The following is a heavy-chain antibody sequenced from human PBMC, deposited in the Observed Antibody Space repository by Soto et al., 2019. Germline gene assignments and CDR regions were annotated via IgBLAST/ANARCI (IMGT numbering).Heavy chain of an antibody. CDR3: ASIYDSSGYYYGNNWFDP. V-gene: IGHV4-31*03. CDR1: GGSISSGDYY. CDR2: IYYSGST. Sequence: SETLSLTCPVSGGSISSGDYYLSWIRQHPGKGLEWIGYIYYSGSTYYNPSLKSRVTIPVDTSKNQFSLKLSSVTAADTAVYYCASIYDSSGYYYGNNWFDPWGQGTLVTVS. J-gene: IGHJ5*02. D-gene: IGHD3-22*01.